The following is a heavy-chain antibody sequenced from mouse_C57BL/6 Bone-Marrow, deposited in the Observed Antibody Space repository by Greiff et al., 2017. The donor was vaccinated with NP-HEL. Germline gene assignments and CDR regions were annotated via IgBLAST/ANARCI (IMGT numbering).Heavy chain of an antibody. J-gene: IGHJ2*01. V-gene: IGHV1-55*01. CDR1: GYTFTSYW. CDR2: IYPGSGST. D-gene: IGHD1-1*01. Sequence: QVQLQQPGAELVKPGASVKMSCKASGYTFTSYWITWVKQRPGQGLEWIGDIYPGSGSTNYNEKFKSKATLTVDTSSSTAYMQLSSLTSEDSAVYYCAIPYYYGSSPYFDYWGQGTTLTFSS. CDR3: AIPYYYGSSPYFDY.